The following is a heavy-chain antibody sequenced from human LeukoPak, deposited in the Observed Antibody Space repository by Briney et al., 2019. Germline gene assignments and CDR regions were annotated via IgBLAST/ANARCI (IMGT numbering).Heavy chain of an antibody. CDR2: ISSSSSYI. J-gene: IGHJ6*02. CDR1: GFTFSSYS. V-gene: IGHV3-21*01. D-gene: IGHD6-19*01. Sequence: GGSLRLSCAASGFTFSSYSMNWVCQAPGKGLEWVSSISSSSSYIYYADSVKGRFTISRDNAKNSLYLQMNSLRAEDTAVYYCARDRGSSSNYYYGMDVWGQGTTVTVSS. CDR3: ARDRGSSSNYYYGMDV.